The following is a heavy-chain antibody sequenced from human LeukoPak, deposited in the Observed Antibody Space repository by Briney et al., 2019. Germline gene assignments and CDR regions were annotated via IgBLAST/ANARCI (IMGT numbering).Heavy chain of an antibody. CDR3: ARVGLAPYSSGWYYFDY. CDR1: GFTFSSYS. D-gene: IGHD6-19*01. Sequence: GGSLRLSCAASGFTFSSYSMNWVRQAPGKGLEWVSYISSSSSTIYYADSVKGRFTISRDDAKNSLYLQMNSLRAEDTAVYYCARVGLAPYSSGWYYFDYWGQGTLVTVSS. V-gene: IGHV3-48*01. J-gene: IGHJ4*02. CDR2: ISSSSSTI.